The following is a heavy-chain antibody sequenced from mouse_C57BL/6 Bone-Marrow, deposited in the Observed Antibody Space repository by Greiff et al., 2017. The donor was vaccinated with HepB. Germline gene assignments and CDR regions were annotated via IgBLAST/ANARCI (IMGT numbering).Heavy chain of an antibody. D-gene: IGHD2-4*01. Sequence: VQLQQPGAELVKPGASVKLSCKASGYTFTSYWMQWVKQRPGQGLEWIGEIDPSDSYTNYNQKFKGKATLTVDTSSSTAYMQLSSLTSEDSAVYYCAIHYDFSFAYWGQGTLVTVSA. CDR1: GYTFTSYW. CDR2: IDPSDSYT. V-gene: IGHV1-50*01. J-gene: IGHJ3*01. CDR3: AIHYDFSFAY.